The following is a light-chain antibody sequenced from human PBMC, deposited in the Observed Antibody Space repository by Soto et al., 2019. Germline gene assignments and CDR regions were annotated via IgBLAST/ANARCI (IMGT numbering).Light chain of an antibody. Sequence: QSALTQPASVSGSPGQSITISCTGTSSDIGGYNYVSWYQQHPGKAPKLIIYDVSNRPSGVSNRFSGSKSGNTASLTISGLQAEDEADYSCSSYTISSVVFGGGTQLTVL. V-gene: IGLV2-14*01. J-gene: IGLJ3*02. CDR3: SSYTISSVV. CDR2: DVS. CDR1: SSDIGGYNY.